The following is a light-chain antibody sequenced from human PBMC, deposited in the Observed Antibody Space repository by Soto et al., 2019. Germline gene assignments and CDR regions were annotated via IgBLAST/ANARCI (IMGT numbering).Light chain of an antibody. V-gene: IGKV1-39*01. CDR3: QESYSTPPA. Sequence: DIQMTQSPSTPSGSVGDRGTITCRAGQTIGQYVSWYRQKPGKAPDLLIYSASTLQRGVPSRFRGSGSETVFTLTINGLQPEDFGTYYCQESYSTPPAFGGGTKVDIK. J-gene: IGKJ4*01. CDR1: QTIGQY. CDR2: SAS.